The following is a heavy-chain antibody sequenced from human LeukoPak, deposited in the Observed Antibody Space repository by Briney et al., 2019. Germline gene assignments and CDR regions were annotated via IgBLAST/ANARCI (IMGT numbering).Heavy chain of an antibody. CDR1: GGSISSSSYY. Sequence: SETLSLTCTVSGGSISSSSYYWAWIRQPPGKGLEWIGSIYYTGSTYYNPSLKSRVTISVDTSKNQFSLKLSSLTAADTAIYYCAREIYYDSSAYDYWGQGTLVTVSS. D-gene: IGHD3-22*01. CDR2: IYYTGST. V-gene: IGHV4-39*07. CDR3: AREIYYDSSAYDY. J-gene: IGHJ4*02.